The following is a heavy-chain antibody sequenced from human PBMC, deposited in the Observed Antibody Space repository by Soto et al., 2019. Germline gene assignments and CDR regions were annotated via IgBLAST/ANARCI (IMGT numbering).Heavy chain of an antibody. Sequence: XETLSLSCSVSASSLGNYVRDWIRQTPGAGLEWIGYIHKTGNTHYNPTLKRPVIISVDTSKTQFSLSLSSVTAADTAGYYCARGPSFARYHPFESWGPGTLVTVSS. CDR2: IHKTGNT. CDR1: ASSLGNYV. V-gene: IGHV4-59*01. J-gene: IGHJ4*02. D-gene: IGHD2-2*01. CDR3: ARGPSFARYHPFES.